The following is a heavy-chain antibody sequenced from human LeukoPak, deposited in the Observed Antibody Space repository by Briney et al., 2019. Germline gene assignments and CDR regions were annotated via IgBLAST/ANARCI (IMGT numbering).Heavy chain of an antibody. V-gene: IGHV1-18*01. CDR1: GYTFTSYG. Sequence: GASVKVSCKASGYTFTSYGISWVRQAPGQGLEWMGWISAYNGNTNYAQKLQGRVTMTTDTSTSTAYMELRSLRSDDTAVYYCARRSEVVAATSYYSMDVWGQGTTVTVSS. CDR3: ARRSEVVAATSYYSMDV. D-gene: IGHD2-15*01. CDR2: ISAYNGNT. J-gene: IGHJ6*02.